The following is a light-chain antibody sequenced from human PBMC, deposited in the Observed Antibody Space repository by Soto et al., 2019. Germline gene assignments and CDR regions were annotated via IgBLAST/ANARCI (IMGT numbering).Light chain of an antibody. CDR2: GAS. Sequence: EIVMTQSPATLSVSPGERATLSCRASQTVSSNLAWYQQKPGQAPRHLIHGASTRATGVPARFSGSGSGTEFTLTITSLQSEDFAVYYCQQYHNWPPQYTFGQGTKLQIK. V-gene: IGKV3-15*01. CDR3: QQYHNWPPQYT. CDR1: QTVSSN. J-gene: IGKJ2*01.